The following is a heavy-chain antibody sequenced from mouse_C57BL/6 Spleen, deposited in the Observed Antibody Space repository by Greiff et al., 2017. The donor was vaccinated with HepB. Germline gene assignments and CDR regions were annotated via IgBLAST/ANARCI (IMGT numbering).Heavy chain of an antibody. CDR2: IDPETGGT. J-gene: IGHJ1*03. V-gene: IGHV1-15*01. CDR1: GYTFTDYE. CDR3: TRRTGEYWYFDV. Sequence: VQLQQSGAELVRPGASVTLSCKASGYTFTDYEMHWVKQTPVHGLEWIGAIDPETGGTAYNQKFKGKAILTADKSSSTAYMELRSLTSEDSAVYYCTRRTGEYWYFDVWGKGTTVTVSS.